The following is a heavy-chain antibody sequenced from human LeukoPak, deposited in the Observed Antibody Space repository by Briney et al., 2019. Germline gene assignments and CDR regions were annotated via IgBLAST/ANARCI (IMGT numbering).Heavy chain of an antibody. CDR2: ISSSGNTI. CDR1: GITFSDYY. D-gene: IGHD4-17*01. Sequence: GGSLRLSCAVSGITFSDYYMSWIRQAPGKAPEWLSYISSSGNTIYYADSVKGQGRFTISRDNAKNSLYLQLNSLRAEDTAVYYCASHYGDYVWGHFWGQGTLVTISS. J-gene: IGHJ4*02. CDR3: ASHYGDYVWGHF. V-gene: IGHV3-11*04.